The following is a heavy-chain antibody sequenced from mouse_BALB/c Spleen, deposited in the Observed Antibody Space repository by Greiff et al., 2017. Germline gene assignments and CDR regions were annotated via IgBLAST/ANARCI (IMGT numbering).Heavy chain of an antibody. CDR3: NAPYYRYGDY. Sequence: EVMLVASGAELVRSGASVKLSCTASGFNIKDYYMHWVKQRPEQGLEWIGWIDPENGDTEYAPKFQGKATMTADTSSNTAYLQLSSLTSEDTAVDYCNAPYYRYGDYWGQGTTRTVSS. J-gene: IGHJ2*01. CDR2: IDPENGDT. CDR1: GFNIKDYY. D-gene: IGHD2-14*01. V-gene: IGHV14-4*02.